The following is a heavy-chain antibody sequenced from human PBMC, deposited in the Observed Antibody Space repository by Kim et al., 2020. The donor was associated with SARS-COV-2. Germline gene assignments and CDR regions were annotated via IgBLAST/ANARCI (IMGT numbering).Heavy chain of an antibody. CDR1: GFTFDDYA. CDR2: ISWNSGSI. V-gene: IGHV3-9*01. J-gene: IGHJ4*02. CDR3: AKGRGGLGGVTYFDY. D-gene: IGHD3-16*01. Sequence: GGSLRLSCAASGFTFDDYAMHWVRQAPGKGLEWVSGISWNSGSIGYADSVKGRFTISRDNAKNSLYLQMNSLRAEDTALYYCAKGRGGLGGVTYFDYWGQGTLATVSS.